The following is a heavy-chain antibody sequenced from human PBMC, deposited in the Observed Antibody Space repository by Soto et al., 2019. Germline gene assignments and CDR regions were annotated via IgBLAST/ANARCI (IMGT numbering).Heavy chain of an antibody. D-gene: IGHD3-22*01. CDR2: ISGHNGNT. CDR1: VYSFTSYG. CDR3: ARHRFNYYDDTVYYYFDS. J-gene: IGHJ4*02. V-gene: IGHV1-18*04. Sequence: XSVKVSCKASVYSFTSYGISWVRQAPGQGPEWMGWISGHNGNTNHPQSLQGRVTMTTDTSRNTAYMELRSLRSDDTAVYYCARHRFNYYDDTVYYYFDSWGQGTLVTVSS.